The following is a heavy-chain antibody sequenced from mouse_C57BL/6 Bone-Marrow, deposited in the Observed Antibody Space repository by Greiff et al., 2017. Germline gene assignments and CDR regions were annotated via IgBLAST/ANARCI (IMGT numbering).Heavy chain of an antibody. CDR1: GYTFTSYW. V-gene: IGHV1-7*01. D-gene: IGHD1-1*01. CDR3: GSYGSNSRPAMDD. J-gene: IGHJ4*01. Sequence: VQLQQSGAELAKPGASVKLSCKASGYTFTSYWMHWVKQRPGQGLEWIGYINPSSGYTKYNQKFKDKATLTADKSSSTAYMQLSSLTYEDSAVXYCGSYGSNSRPAMDDWGQGTSVTVSS. CDR2: INPSSGYT.